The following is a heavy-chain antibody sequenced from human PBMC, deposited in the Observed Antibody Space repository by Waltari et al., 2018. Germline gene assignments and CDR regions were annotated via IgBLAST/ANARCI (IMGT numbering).Heavy chain of an antibody. CDR2: VNPNSGGT. Sequence: QVQLVQSGAEVKKPGASVKVSCKASGYTFTGYYMHWVRQAPGQGLEWMGRVNPNSGGTNYAQKFQGRVTMTRDTSISTAYMELSSLRSDDTAVYYCARDLSKTEPDAFDIWGQGTMVTVSS. CDR1: GYTFTGYY. J-gene: IGHJ3*02. D-gene: IGHD1-26*01. V-gene: IGHV1-2*06. CDR3: ARDLSKTEPDAFDI.